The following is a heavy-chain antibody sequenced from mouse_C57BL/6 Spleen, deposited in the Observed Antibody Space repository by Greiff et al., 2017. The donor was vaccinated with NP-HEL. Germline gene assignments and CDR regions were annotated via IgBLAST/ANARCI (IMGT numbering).Heavy chain of an antibody. Sequence: QVQLKQPGAELVKPGASVKLSCKTSGYTFTSYWIHWVKQRPGRGLEWIGRIDPNSGGTKYNEKFKSKATLTVDKPSSTAYMQLSSLTSEDSAVYYCSRSYYGSSYFDYWGQGTTLTVSS. CDR2: IDPNSGGT. D-gene: IGHD1-1*01. J-gene: IGHJ2*01. CDR1: GYTFTSYW. CDR3: SRSYYGSSYFDY. V-gene: IGHV1-72*01.